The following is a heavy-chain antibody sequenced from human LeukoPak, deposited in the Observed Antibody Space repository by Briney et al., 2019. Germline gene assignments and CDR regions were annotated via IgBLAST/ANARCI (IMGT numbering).Heavy chain of an antibody. CDR1: GFTFSSYG. CDR2: IWYDGSNK. J-gene: IGHJ5*02. Sequence: GRSLRLSCAASGFTFSSYGMHWVRQAPGKGLEWVAVIWYDGSNKYYADSVKGRFTISRDNSKNTLYLQMNSLRAEDTAVYYCARGSSSWYFPCNWFDPWGQGTLVTVSS. CDR3: ARGSSSWYFPCNWFDP. V-gene: IGHV3-33*01. D-gene: IGHD6-13*01.